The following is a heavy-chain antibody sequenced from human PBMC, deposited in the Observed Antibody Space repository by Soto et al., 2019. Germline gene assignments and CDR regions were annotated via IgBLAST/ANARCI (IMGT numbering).Heavy chain of an antibody. J-gene: IGHJ5*02. D-gene: IGHD3-16*01. V-gene: IGHV3-11*01. CDR3: ARNPVGPVWFDP. CDR1: GFTFCDYY. CDR2: ISSSGSTI. Sequence: GGSLRLSCAASGFTFCDYYMSWIRQAPGKGLEWVSYISSSGSTIYYADSVKGRFTISRDDAKNSLYLQMNSLRAEDTAVYYCARNPVGPVWFDPWGQGTLVTVSS.